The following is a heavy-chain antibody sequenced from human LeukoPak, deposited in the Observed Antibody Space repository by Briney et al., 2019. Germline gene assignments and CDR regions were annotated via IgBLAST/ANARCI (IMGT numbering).Heavy chain of an antibody. CDR2: LGSAGDK. J-gene: IGHJ6*02. D-gene: IGHD3/OR15-3a*01. CDR3: ARAKREISTRPWTSGMDV. V-gene: IGHV3-13*01. Sequence: PGGSLRLSCAAFGFTLSDHDIHWVRQPIGKGLDWVSGLGSAGDKYHAGSERGRFTISREDAENSVYLQMNGLRPEDTAIYYCARAKREISTRPWTSGMDVWGQGTRVTVSS. CDR1: GFTLSDHD.